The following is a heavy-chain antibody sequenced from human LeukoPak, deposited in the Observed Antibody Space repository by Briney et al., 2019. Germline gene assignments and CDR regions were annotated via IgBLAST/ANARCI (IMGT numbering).Heavy chain of an antibody. V-gene: IGHV4-38-2*01. CDR3: ARAPRDSSSSNYMRRFDY. Sequence: PSETLSLTCAVSGYSISSDNYWVWIRQPPGQGLEWTGGIYHSGSTYHNPSLKSRVTMSVDTSKNQFSLKLSSVTAADTAVYYCARAPRDSSSSNYMRRFDYWGQGTLVTVSS. J-gene: IGHJ4*02. CDR1: GYSISSDNY. D-gene: IGHD3-22*01. CDR2: IYHSGST.